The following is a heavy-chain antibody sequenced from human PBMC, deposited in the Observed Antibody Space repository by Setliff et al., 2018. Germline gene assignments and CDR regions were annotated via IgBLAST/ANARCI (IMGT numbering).Heavy chain of an antibody. CDR3: AVNVDTAMARFDP. CDR1: GYTFTSYG. CDR2: VSAYNGNT. J-gene: IGHJ5*02. Sequence: GASVKVSCKASGYTFTSYGISWVRQAPGQGLEWMGWVSAYNGNTNYAQKLQGRVTMTTDTSTSTAYMELRSLRSDDTAVYYCAVNVDTAMARFDPWGQGTLVTVSS. D-gene: IGHD5-18*01. V-gene: IGHV1-18*01.